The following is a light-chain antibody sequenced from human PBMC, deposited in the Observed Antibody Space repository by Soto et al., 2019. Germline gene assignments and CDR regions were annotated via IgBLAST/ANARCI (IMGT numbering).Light chain of an antibody. Sequence: EVVLTQSPGTLSLSPGERATLSCRASQSFSSSNLAWYQHKPGQPPKLIVYSASRRATGIPDRFSGSGSGTDFTHTISRLEPEDFALYYCQRYGGSPPVTFGGGTKVHIK. CDR2: SAS. CDR3: QRYGGSPPVT. J-gene: IGKJ4*01. V-gene: IGKV3-20*01. CDR1: QSFSSSN.